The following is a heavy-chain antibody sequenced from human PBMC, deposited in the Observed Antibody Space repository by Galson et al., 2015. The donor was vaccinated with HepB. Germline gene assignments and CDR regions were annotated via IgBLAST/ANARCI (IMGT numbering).Heavy chain of an antibody. D-gene: IGHD4-17*01. CDR3: ARYGDYHGMDV. CDR2: ISSSSSYT. Sequence: SLRLSCAASGFTFSDYYMSWIRQAPGKGLEWVSYISSSSSYTNYADSVKGRFTISRDNAKNSLYLQMNSLRAEDTAVYYCARYGDYHGMDVWGQGTTVTVSS. CDR1: GFTFSDYY. V-gene: IGHV3-11*06. J-gene: IGHJ6*02.